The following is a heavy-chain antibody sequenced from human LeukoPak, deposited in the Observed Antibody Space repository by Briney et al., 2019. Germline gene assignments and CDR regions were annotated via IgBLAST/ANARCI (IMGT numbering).Heavy chain of an antibody. CDR1: GFTFSRHG. Sequence: PGGSLRLSCVASGFTFSRHGMNWVRQAPGKGLEWVSTISGSGGSTYYADSVKGRFTISRDNSKNTLYMQMNSLRPEDTAVYYCAKDQGYSYGYVSYWGQGTLVTVSS. D-gene: IGHD5-18*01. J-gene: IGHJ4*02. CDR2: ISGSGGST. CDR3: AKDQGYSYGYVSY. V-gene: IGHV3-23*01.